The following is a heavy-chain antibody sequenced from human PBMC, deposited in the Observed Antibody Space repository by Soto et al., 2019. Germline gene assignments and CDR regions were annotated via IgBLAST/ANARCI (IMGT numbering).Heavy chain of an antibody. Sequence: TGGSLRLSCAASGFTFSSYAMSWVRQAPGKGLEWVSAISGSGGSTYYADSVKGRFTISRDNSKNTLYLQMNSLRSEDTAMYYCARYDYNGYYFDYWGQGSLVTVSS. CDR2: ISGSGGST. J-gene: IGHJ4*02. D-gene: IGHD4-4*01. V-gene: IGHV3-23*01. CDR3: ARYDYNGYYFDY. CDR1: GFTFSSYA.